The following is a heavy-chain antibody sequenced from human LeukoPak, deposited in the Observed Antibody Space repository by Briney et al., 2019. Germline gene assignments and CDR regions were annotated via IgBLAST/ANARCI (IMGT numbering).Heavy chain of an antibody. V-gene: IGHV3-43*02. J-gene: IGHJ3*02. CDR3: ARGKDGAFDI. CDR1: GFTFDDYA. CDR2: ISGDGGST. D-gene: IGHD2-15*01. Sequence: GGSLRLSCAASGFTFDDYAMHWARQAPGKGLEWVSLISGDGGSTYYADSVKGRFTISRDNAKNTLYLQMNSLRAEDTAVYYCARGKDGAFDIWGQGTMVTASS.